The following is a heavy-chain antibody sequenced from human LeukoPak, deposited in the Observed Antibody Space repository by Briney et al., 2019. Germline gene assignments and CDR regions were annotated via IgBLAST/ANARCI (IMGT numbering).Heavy chain of an antibody. CDR3: ARDRITMVRGVIPYYYYYMDV. D-gene: IGHD3-10*01. CDR1: GFTFSSYE. CDR2: ISSSGSTI. Sequence: GGSLRLSCAASGFTFSSYEMNWVRQAPGKGLEWVSYISSSGSTIYYADSVKGRFTISRDNAKNSLYLQMNSLRAEDTAVYYCARDRITMVRGVIPYYYYYMDVWGKGTTVTISS. V-gene: IGHV3-48*03. J-gene: IGHJ6*03.